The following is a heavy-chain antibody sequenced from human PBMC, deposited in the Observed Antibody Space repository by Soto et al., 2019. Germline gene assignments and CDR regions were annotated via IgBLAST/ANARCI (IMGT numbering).Heavy chain of an antibody. J-gene: IGHJ6*02. CDR3: VRAPRGATYYYGMDV. Sequence: PGESLKISCKGSGYSFTNYWISWVRQMPGKGLEWMGRIDPSDSYTNYSPSFQGHVTISADKSISTAYLQWSSLKASDTAMYYCVRAPRGATYYYGMDVWGQGTTVTVSS. V-gene: IGHV5-10-1*01. CDR1: GYSFTNYW. CDR2: IDPSDSYT.